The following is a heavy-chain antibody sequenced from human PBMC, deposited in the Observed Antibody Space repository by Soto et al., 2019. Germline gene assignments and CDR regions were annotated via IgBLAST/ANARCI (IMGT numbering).Heavy chain of an antibody. V-gene: IGHV3-21*01. CDR2: ISSSSSYI. CDR1: GFTFSSYS. D-gene: IGHD1-7*01. J-gene: IGHJ5*02. CDR3: ARLDVGWNYVLTPP. Sequence: EVQLVESGGGLVKPGGSLRLSCAASGFTFSSYSMNWVRQAPGKGLEWVSSISSSSSYIYYADSVKGRFTISRDNAKNSLYLQMNSLRAEDTAVYYCARLDVGWNYVLTPPWGQGTLVTVSS.